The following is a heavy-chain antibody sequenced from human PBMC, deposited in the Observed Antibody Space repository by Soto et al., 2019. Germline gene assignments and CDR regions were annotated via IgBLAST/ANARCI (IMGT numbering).Heavy chain of an antibody. V-gene: IGHV3-23*01. CDR2: ISGSGGST. J-gene: IGHJ4*02. CDR3: AKARPIYYDSSGYYSFGY. Sequence: EVQLLESGGGFVQPGWSLRLSCAASGFTFSSYAMSWVRQAPGKGLELVSAISGSGGSTYYEDSVKGWFTISRDNSKNTLYLQLNSRRGEDTPVYYCAKARPIYYDSSGYYSFGYWGQGTLVTVSS. CDR1: GFTFSSYA. D-gene: IGHD3-22*01.